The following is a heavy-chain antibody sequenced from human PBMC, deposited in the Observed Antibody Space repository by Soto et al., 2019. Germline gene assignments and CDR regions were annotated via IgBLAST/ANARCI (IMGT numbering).Heavy chain of an antibody. CDR1: GFTFGSYV. CDR3: AKRLRTNGYDY. CDR2: ISGSGAST. J-gene: IGHJ4*02. V-gene: IGHV3-23*01. Sequence: GGSLRLSCAASGFTFGSYVMSWVRQAPGKGLEWVSAISGSGASTYYADAVRGRFSISRDNSKNTLFLQMHRLRVGDTAVYYCAKRLRTNGYDYWGQGTQVTVSS. D-gene: IGHD5-18*01.